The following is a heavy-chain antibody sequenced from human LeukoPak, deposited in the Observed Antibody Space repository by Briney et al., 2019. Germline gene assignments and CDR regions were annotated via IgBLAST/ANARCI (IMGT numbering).Heavy chain of an antibody. D-gene: IGHD3-22*01. J-gene: IGHJ3*02. CDR1: GYSFTSYW. Sequence: GESLQISCQGSGYSFTSYWIGWVRQMPGKGLEWMGIIYPGDSDTRYSPSFQGQVTISADKSISTAYLQWSSLKASDTAMYYCASSYYDSSGSDAFDIWGQGTMVTVSS. CDR3: ASSYYDSSGSDAFDI. CDR2: IYPGDSDT. V-gene: IGHV5-51*01.